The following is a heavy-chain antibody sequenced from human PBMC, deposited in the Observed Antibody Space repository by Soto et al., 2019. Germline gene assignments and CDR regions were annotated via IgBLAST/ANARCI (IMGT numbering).Heavy chain of an antibody. CDR2: ISAYNGNT. CDR1: GYTFTSYG. Sequence: ASVKVSCKASGYTFTSYGISWVRLAPGQGLEWMGWISAYNGNTNYAQKLQGRVTMTTDTSTSTAYMELRSLRSDDTAVYYCARDSPYDSSGYYEVYYYYYGMDVWGQGATVTVSS. V-gene: IGHV1-18*01. J-gene: IGHJ6*02. CDR3: ARDSPYDSSGYYEVYYYYYGMDV. D-gene: IGHD3-22*01.